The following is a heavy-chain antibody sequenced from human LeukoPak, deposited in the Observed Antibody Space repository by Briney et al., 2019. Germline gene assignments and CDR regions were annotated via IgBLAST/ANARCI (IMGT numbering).Heavy chain of an antibody. V-gene: IGHV4-59*11. CDR1: GGSFSSHY. J-gene: IGHJ4*02. Sequence: PSETLSLTCTVSGGSFSSHYWSWIRQPPGKGLEWIGYINYSGTTNYNPSLKSRVIMSVDTSKNQFSLRLTSVTAADPAVYYCARGPEGSGSYIFDYWGQGTLVTVSS. CDR2: INYSGTT. D-gene: IGHD3-10*01. CDR3: ARGPEGSGSYIFDY.